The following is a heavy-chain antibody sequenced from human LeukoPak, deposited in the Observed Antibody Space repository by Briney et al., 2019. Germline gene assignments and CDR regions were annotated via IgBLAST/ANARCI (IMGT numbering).Heavy chain of an antibody. CDR3: ARDPGYCSSTSCFNYYGMDV. CDR2: MNGDGSGK. V-gene: IGHV3-7*01. Sequence: GGSLRLSCAAARFIFSNYWMRWVRQAPGKGLEWVANMNGDGSGKNYVDSMKARFTISRDNAKTLLYLQMNSLRVEDTAVYYCARDPGYCSSTSCFNYYGMDVWGQGTTVTVSS. D-gene: IGHD2-2*01. CDR1: RFIFSNYW. J-gene: IGHJ6*02.